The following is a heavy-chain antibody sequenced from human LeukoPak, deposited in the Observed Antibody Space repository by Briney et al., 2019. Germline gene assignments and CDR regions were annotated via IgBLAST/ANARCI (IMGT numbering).Heavy chain of an antibody. CDR1: GDSISSGDYS. D-gene: IGHD3-22*01. CDR3: ARNGVDSSDYYYFDY. J-gene: IGHJ4*02. Sequence: PSQTLSLTCAVSGDSISSGDYSWSWIRQPPGKGLEWIGYIYNSGTTNYNPSLKSRVTISVDTSKNQFSLKLSSVTAADTAIYYCARNGVDSSDYYYFDYWGQGTLVTVSS. V-gene: IGHV4-30-4*07. CDR2: IYNSGTT.